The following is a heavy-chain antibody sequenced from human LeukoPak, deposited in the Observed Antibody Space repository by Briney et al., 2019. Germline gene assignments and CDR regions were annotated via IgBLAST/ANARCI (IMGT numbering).Heavy chain of an antibody. CDR1: GLTFSTYA. D-gene: IGHD2-8*02. CDR3: ARDLPVGDYFDY. Sequence: GSLRLSCAASGLTFSTYAMSWVRQAPGKGLEWVSTISGNGGAPYYAGSVKGRCTLSRDNSKNTLYLQINSLRADDTAVYYWARDLPVGDYFDYWGQGTLVSVSS. V-gene: IGHV3-23*01. J-gene: IGHJ4*02. CDR2: ISGNGGAP.